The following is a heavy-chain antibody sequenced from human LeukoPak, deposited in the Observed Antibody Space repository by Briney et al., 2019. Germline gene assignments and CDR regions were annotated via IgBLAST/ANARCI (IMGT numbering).Heavy chain of an antibody. CDR3: ARRRYYDGSGYLE. D-gene: IGHD3-22*01. CDR1: GGSISSGSYY. CDR2: IYTSGST. J-gene: IGHJ1*01. V-gene: IGHV4-61*02. Sequence: SQTLSLTCTVSGGSISSGSYYWSWIRQPAGKGLEWIGRIYTSGSTNYNPSLKSRVTMSVDPSNNQFSLNLRSVTAADTALYYCARRRYYDGSGYLEWGQGTLLSVSS.